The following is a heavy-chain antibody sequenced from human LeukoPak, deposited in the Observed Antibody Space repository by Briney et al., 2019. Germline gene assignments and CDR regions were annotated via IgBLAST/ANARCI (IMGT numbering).Heavy chain of an antibody. Sequence: TSETLSLTCTVSGGSISSSPYYWGWIRQPPGKGLEWIGTIYYRGSTYSNPSLNSRVTISLDTSKNQFSLRLRSVTAADTALYYCARHYLSDGILSTFDPWGQGTLATVSS. CDR3: ARHYLSDGILSTFDP. CDR1: GGSISSSPYY. V-gene: IGHV4-39*01. CDR2: IYYRGST. D-gene: IGHD2-2*01. J-gene: IGHJ5*02.